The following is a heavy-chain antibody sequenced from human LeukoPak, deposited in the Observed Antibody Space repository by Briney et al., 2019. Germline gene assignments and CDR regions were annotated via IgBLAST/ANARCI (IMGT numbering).Heavy chain of an antibody. J-gene: IGHJ3*02. V-gene: IGHV4-4*07. CDR3: ARPESIAFSPFMITSMEDAFDI. D-gene: IGHD3-16*01. CDR1: GDSISYFY. CDR2: MSSSGNN. Sequence: SETLSLTCSVSGDSISYFYWSWIRQAAGKGLEWIGRMSSSGNNDYNASLKSRVTMSVDTSKNQLSLKVISVTAADTAVYYCARPESIAFSPFMITSMEDAFDIWGQGTMVTVSS.